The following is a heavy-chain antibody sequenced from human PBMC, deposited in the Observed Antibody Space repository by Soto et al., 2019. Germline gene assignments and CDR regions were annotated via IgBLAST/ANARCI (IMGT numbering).Heavy chain of an antibody. D-gene: IGHD3-3*01. CDR3: ARRLRFFFLLMSSRDAIDF. Sequence: SETLSLTCTVSGGSISSGDYYWSWIRQPPGKGLEWIGYIYYSGSTYYNPSLKSRVTISVDTSKNQFSLKLSSVTAADTAVYYCARRLRFFFLLMSSRDAIDFWGPGTMVNV. J-gene: IGHJ3*01. CDR2: IYYSGST. V-gene: IGHV4-30-4*01. CDR1: GGSISSGDYY.